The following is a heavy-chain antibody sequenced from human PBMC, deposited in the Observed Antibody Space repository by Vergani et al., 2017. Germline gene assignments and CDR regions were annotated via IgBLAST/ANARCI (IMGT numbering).Heavy chain of an antibody. CDR2: ISGSGGST. V-gene: IGHV3-23*01. J-gene: IGHJ4*02. CDR3: AKEPGIAAAGVVGFDY. CDR1: GGSFSGYY. D-gene: IGHD6-13*01. Sequence: VQLQQWGAGLLKPSETLSLTCAVYGGSFSGYYWSWIRQPPGKGLEWVSAISGSGGSTYYADPVKGRFTISRDNSKNTLYLQMNSLRAEDTAVYYCAKEPGIAAAGVVGFDYWGQGTLVTVSS.